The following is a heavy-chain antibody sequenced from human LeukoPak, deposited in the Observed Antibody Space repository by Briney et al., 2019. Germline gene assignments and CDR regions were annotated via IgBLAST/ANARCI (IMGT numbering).Heavy chain of an antibody. D-gene: IGHD5-18*01. CDR1: GFTVSSNY. Sequence: GGSLRLSCAASGFTVSSNYMSWVRQAPGKGLEWVSVIYSGGSTYYADSVEGRFTISRDNSKNTLYLQMNSLRAEDTAVYYCARENGYSYGDAFDIWGQGTMVTVSS. CDR3: ARENGYSYGDAFDI. J-gene: IGHJ3*02. CDR2: IYSGGST. V-gene: IGHV3-53*01.